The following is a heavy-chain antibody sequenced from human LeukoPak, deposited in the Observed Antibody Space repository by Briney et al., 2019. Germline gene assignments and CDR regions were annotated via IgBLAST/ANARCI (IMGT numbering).Heavy chain of an antibody. Sequence: SETLSLTCAVSGYSFSSGYYWGWIRPPPGKGLEWIGRIYHSGSTYYNPSLKSRVTISIDTPKNTFSLKMSTLTAEDTAVYYCARGNCFDYWGQGTLVTVSS. V-gene: IGHV4-38-2*01. CDR3: ARGNCFDY. J-gene: IGHJ4*02. CDR2: IYHSGST. CDR1: GYSFSSGYY.